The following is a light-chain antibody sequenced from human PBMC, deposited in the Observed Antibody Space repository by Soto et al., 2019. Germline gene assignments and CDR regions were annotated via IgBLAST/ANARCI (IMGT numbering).Light chain of an antibody. Sequence: SSELSQPPPVSVAPGQTARITCGGDDIGRKSVHWYQQKSGQAPVLVVYDDRDRPSGIPERISGSNSGNTAALTITKVEAGDEADYYCQVWDSSSNHPIFGGGTKLTVL. CDR3: QVWDSSSNHPI. CDR2: DDR. J-gene: IGLJ2*01. V-gene: IGLV3-21*02. CDR1: DIGRKS.